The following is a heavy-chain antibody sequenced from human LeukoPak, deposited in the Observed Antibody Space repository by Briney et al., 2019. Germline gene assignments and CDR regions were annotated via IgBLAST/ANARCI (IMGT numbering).Heavy chain of an antibody. V-gene: IGHV4-59*01. CDR2: ISYSGNT. CDR1: GGSINNYY. Sequence: PSETLSLTRTVSGGSINNYYWSWIRQPPGKGLEWIGHISYSGNTNYNSSLRSRVTISVDTSNNQFSLRLSSVTAADTAVYYCARDSYTGSHFEDTFDIWGQGTMVTVSS. D-gene: IGHD1-26*01. CDR3: ARDSYTGSHFEDTFDI. J-gene: IGHJ3*02.